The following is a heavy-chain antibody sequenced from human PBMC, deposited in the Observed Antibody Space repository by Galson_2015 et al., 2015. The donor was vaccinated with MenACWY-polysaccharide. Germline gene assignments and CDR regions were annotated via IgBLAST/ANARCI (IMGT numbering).Heavy chain of an antibody. V-gene: IGHV3-23*01. CDR2: IGGSGSNT. CDR1: GFTFSSYA. Sequence: SLRLSCAASGFTFSSYALHWVRQAPGKGLEWVSTIGGSGSNTHYADSVKGRFTISRDNSKNTLSLQMNSLRAEDTAVYYCARVRYSTGKYQFDYWGQGTLVAVSS. J-gene: IGHJ4*02. D-gene: IGHD2-2*01. CDR3: ARVRYSTGKYQFDY.